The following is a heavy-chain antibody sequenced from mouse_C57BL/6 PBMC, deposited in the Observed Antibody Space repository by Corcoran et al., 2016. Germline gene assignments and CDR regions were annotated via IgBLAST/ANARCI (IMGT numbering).Heavy chain of an antibody. CDR1: GYAFSSYW. CDR3: ARSGPYSNSFAY. J-gene: IGHJ3*01. Sequence: QVQLQQSGAELVKPGASVKISCKASGYAFSSYWINWVKQRPGKGLEWIGQIYPGDGDTNYNGKFKGKATLTADKSSSTAYMQLSSLTSEDSAVYFCARSGPYSNSFAYWGQGTLVTVSA. D-gene: IGHD2-5*01. CDR2: IYPGDGDT. V-gene: IGHV1-80*01.